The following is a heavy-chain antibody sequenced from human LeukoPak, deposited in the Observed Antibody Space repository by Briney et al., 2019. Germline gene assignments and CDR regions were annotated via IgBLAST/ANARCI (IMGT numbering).Heavy chain of an antibody. J-gene: IGHJ3*02. D-gene: IGHD3-22*01. CDR3: ARDASSGYAFDI. CDR1: GYTFTSYD. Sequence: ASVKVSCKASGYTFTSYDINWVRQATGQGLEWMGWMNPNSGNTGYAQKFQGRVTMTRDTSTSTVYMELSSLRSEDTAVYYCARDASSGYAFDIWGQGTMVTVSS. V-gene: IGHV1-8*01. CDR2: MNPNSGNT.